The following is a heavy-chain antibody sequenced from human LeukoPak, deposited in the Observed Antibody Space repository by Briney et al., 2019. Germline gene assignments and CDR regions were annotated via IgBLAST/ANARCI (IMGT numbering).Heavy chain of an antibody. Sequence: GGSLRLSCAASGFTFSIFTMNWVRQAPGKGLEWVSIINHNGGTTYYTDSVKGRFTISRDNSNNTVYLQMNSLRAEDTAIYYCAKDRLCPSVCPTKIDVAGYVDSWGQGTLVTVSS. CDR3: AKDRLCPSVCPTKIDVAGYVDS. CDR2: INHNGGTT. CDR1: GFTFSIFT. J-gene: IGHJ4*02. D-gene: IGHD6-19*01. V-gene: IGHV3-23*01.